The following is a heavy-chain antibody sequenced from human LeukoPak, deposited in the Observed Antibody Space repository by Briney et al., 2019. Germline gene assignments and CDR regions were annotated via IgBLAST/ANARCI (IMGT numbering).Heavy chain of an antibody. Sequence: SETLSLTCTVSGGSISSYYWSWIRQPPGKGLEWIGYIYYSGSTNYNPSLKSRVTISVDTSKNQFSLKLSSVTAADTAVYYCARDVFFRAHNWFDPWGQGTLVTVSS. CDR3: ARDVFFRAHNWFDP. CDR1: GGSISSYY. D-gene: IGHD2/OR15-2a*01. J-gene: IGHJ5*02. CDR2: IYYSGST. V-gene: IGHV4-59*01.